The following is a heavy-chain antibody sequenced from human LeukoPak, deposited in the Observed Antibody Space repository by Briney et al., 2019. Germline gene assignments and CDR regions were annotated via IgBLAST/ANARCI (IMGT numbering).Heavy chain of an antibody. J-gene: IGHJ3*02. V-gene: IGHV4-39*07. CDR1: GGSISSSSFY. Sequence: PSETLSLTCTVSGGSISSSSFYWGWIRQPPGKGLEWIGEINHSGSTNYNPSLKSRVTISVDTSKNQFSLKLSSVTAADTAVYYCATLAHRYYYDSSGYPDAFDIWGQGTMVTVSS. D-gene: IGHD3-22*01. CDR2: INHSGST. CDR3: ATLAHRYYYDSSGYPDAFDI.